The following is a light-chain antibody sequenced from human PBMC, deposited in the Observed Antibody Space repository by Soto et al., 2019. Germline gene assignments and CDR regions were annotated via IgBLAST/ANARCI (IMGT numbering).Light chain of an antibody. Sequence: QSVLTQPAPVSGSPVQSITIPCTGTSGDVGGYNLVSWYQQHPGKAPKLMIYEVTERPSGVSNRFSGSKSGNTASLTISGLQPDDEADYYCCSYAGNSEVFGTGTKVTVL. CDR1: SGDVGGYNL. J-gene: IGLJ1*01. CDR2: EVT. V-gene: IGLV2-23*02. CDR3: CSYAGNSEV.